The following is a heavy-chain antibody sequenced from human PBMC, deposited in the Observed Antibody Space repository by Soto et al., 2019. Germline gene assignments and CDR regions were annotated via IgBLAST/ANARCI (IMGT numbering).Heavy chain of an antibody. Sequence: ASVKVSCKASGYTFTSYDINWVRQATGQGLEWMGWMNPNSGNTGYAQKFQGRVTMTRNTSISTAYMELSSLRSEDTAVYYCARARTQRTNYDFWSGYYTEWFDPWG. CDR1: GYTFTSYD. CDR3: ARARTQRTNYDFWSGYYTEWFDP. CDR2: MNPNSGNT. D-gene: IGHD3-3*01. V-gene: IGHV1-8*01. J-gene: IGHJ5*02.